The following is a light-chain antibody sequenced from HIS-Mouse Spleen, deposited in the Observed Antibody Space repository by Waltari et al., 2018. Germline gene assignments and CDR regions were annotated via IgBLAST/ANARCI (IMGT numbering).Light chain of an antibody. CDR2: GAS. V-gene: IGKV3-20*01. J-gene: IGKJ3*01. Sequence: DIVLTQSPGTLSLSPGERATLSCRASQSVSSSYLAWYQQKPGQAPRLLIYGASSRATDIPDRFSGSGSGTDFTLTISRLEPEDFAVYYCQQYGSSFTFGPGTKVDIK. CDR3: QQYGSSFT. CDR1: QSVSSSY.